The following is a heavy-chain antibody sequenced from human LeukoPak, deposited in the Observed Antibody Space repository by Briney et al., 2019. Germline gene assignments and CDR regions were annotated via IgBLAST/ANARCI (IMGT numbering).Heavy chain of an antibody. D-gene: IGHD5-18*01. CDR2: IRTSGGST. J-gene: IGHJ4*02. CDR3: VRDTKQWSLGDY. V-gene: IGHV1-46*01. CDR1: GYSFTSYH. Sequence: ASVKVSCKASGYSFTSYHMHWVRQAPGLGLEWMGIIRTSGGSTNYAQKFQGTVTMTRDTSASTVYMELSSLKSEDTAVYYCVRDTKQWSLGDYWGQGTLVTVSS.